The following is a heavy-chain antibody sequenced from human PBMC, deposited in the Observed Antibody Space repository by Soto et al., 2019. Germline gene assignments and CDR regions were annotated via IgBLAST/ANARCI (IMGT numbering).Heavy chain of an antibody. CDR1: GFTFSTFD. CDR3: VKGACLDY. Sequence: PGGSLRLSCAASGFTFSTFDMTWVRQAPGKGLEWVSLIRGVAGSTHYPDSVKGRFTISKDTSNNVLYLEMNSLRADDTAVYFCVKGACLDYWGQGNMVTVS. J-gene: IGHJ4*02. CDR2: IRGVAGST. V-gene: IGHV3-23*01.